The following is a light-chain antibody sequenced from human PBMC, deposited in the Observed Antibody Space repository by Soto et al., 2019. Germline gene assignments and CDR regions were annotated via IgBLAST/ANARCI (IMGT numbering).Light chain of an antibody. J-gene: IGLJ1*01. CDR1: SSDVGGYNY. V-gene: IGLV2-8*01. CDR3: SSYAGSNNPFL. Sequence: QSALTQPPSASGSPGQSVTISCTGTSSDVGGYNYVSWYQQHPGKAPKLMIYEVSKRPSGVPDRFSGSKSGNPASLTVSGLQAEDEADYYCSSYAGSNNPFLFGTGTQLTVL. CDR2: EVS.